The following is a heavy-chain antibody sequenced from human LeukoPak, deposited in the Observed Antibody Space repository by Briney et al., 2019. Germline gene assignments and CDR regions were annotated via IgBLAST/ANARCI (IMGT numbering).Heavy chain of an antibody. Sequence: SETLSLTCAVSGYSISSGYDWGWIRQPPGKGLEWIGSIYHSGSTYYNPSLKSRVTISVDTSKNQFSLKLSSVTAADTAVYYCARYCSSTSCYQYFQHWGQGTLVTVSS. D-gene: IGHD2-2*01. CDR3: ARYCSSTSCYQYFQH. CDR2: IYHSGST. V-gene: IGHV4-38-2*01. CDR1: GYSISSGYD. J-gene: IGHJ1*01.